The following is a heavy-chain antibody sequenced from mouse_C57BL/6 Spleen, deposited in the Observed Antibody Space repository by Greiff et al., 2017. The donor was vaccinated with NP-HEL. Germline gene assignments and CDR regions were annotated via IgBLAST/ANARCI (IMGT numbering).Heavy chain of an antibody. D-gene: IGHD1-1*01. V-gene: IGHV1-69*01. CDR3: ARGHYYGSSHFDY. Sequence: VQLQQPGAELVMPGASVKLSCKASGYTFTSYWMHWVKQRPGQGLEWIGEIDPSDSYTNYNQKFKGKSTLTVDKSSSTAYMQLSSLTSEDSAVYYCARGHYYGSSHFDYWGQGTTLTVSS. CDR1: GYTFTSYW. J-gene: IGHJ2*01. CDR2: IDPSDSYT.